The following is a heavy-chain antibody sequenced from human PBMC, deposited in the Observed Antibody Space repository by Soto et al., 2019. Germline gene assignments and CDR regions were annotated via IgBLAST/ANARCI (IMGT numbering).Heavy chain of an antibody. CDR1: GGTFSSYA. D-gene: IGHD6-6*01. Sequence: QVQLVQSGAEVKKPGSSVKVSCKASGGTFSSYAINWVRQPPGQGLEWMGGIIPMFGTVNYAQKFQGRVTITPDEATSTCYRELTGLRSEDTAVYYCAEGSASSRRFAPWGRGTVVTVSS. V-gene: IGHV1-69*01. CDR2: IIPMFGTV. J-gene: IGHJ5*01. CDR3: AEGSASSRRFAP.